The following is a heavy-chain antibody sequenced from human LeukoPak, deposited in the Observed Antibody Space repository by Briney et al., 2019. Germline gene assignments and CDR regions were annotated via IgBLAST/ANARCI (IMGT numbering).Heavy chain of an antibody. V-gene: IGHV4-38-2*02. Sequence: SETLSLTCTVSGYSINSGYYWSWIRQPPGKRLEWIGSIYYSGSTYSNPTLKSRLTISVDTSKNQISLNLTSVTAADAAVYYCARGAALVTDKYFDYWGHGTLVAVSS. J-gene: IGHJ4*01. D-gene: IGHD5-18*01. CDR3: ARGAALVTDKYFDY. CDR2: IYYSGST. CDR1: GYSINSGYY.